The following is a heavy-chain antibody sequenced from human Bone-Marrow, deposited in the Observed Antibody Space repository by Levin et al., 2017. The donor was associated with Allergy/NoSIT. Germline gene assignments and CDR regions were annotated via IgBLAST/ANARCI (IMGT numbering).Heavy chain of an antibody. J-gene: IGHJ4*02. CDR1: GFTFSSYS. CDR2: ISSSSSYI. V-gene: IGHV3-21*01. D-gene: IGHD5-12*01. CDR3: ARGAVAKLDY. Sequence: ASVKVSCAASGFTFSSYSMNWVRQAPGKGLEWVSSISSSSSYIYYADSVKGRFTISRDNAKNSLYLQMNSLRAEDTAVYYCARGAVAKLDYWGQGTLVTVSS.